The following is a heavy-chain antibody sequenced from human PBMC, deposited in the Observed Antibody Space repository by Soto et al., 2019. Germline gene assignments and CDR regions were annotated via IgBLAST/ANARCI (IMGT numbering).Heavy chain of an antibody. CDR1: GFTFTAYS. CDR3: ARALRRYDYDRGRYYPTYYFDS. D-gene: IGHD3-22*01. CDR2: IGSSGTYI. Sequence: EVQLVESGGGLVQPGGSLRLSCAASGFTFTAYSMTWVRQAPGKGLEWVSSIGSSGTYIYSADSVKGRFALSRNNAENLLYLQMNSLRAEDTAVYYCARALRRYDYDRGRYYPTYYFDSWGQGTLVTVSS. V-gene: IGHV3-21*01. J-gene: IGHJ4*02.